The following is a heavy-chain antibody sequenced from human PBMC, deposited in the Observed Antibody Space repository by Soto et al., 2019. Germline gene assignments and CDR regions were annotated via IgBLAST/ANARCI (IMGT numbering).Heavy chain of an antibody. Sequence: QVQLSQFGAEVKKPGASVKVSCKASGYSFTNFHLHWVRQAPGQGLEWMGMIDPSGGITRDAQRLQGRITMTRDASTSTVYMELRSLTSEDTAVYYCARDVMGHDNYETIGYYVDHWGQGTLVTVSS. V-gene: IGHV1-46*01. CDR3: ARDVMGHDNYETIGYYVDH. CDR2: IDPSGGIT. D-gene: IGHD3-22*01. J-gene: IGHJ4*02. CDR1: GYSFTNFH.